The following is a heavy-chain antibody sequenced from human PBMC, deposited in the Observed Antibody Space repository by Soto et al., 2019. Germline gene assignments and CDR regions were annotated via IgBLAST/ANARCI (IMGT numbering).Heavy chain of an antibody. Sequence: QVQLQESGPGLVKPSQTLSLTCTVSGGSISSGDYYWSWIRQPPGKGLEWIGYIYYSGSTYYNPSLKSRVTISVDTSKNQFSLKLSSVTAADTAVYYCARDPCSGGSCYSGSPWFDPWGQGTLVTVSS. V-gene: IGHV4-30-4*01. J-gene: IGHJ5*02. CDR1: GGSISSGDYY. CDR2: IYYSGST. CDR3: ARDPCSGGSCYSGSPWFDP. D-gene: IGHD2-15*01.